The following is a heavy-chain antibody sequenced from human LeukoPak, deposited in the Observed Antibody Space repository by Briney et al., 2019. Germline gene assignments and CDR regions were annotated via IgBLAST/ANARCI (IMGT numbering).Heavy chain of an antibody. J-gene: IGHJ4*02. CDR1: GYTFTSYY. CDR3: ARSQDIVVVVAATYYFDY. Sequence: GASVKVSCKASGYTFTSYYMHWVRQAPGQGLEWMGIINPSGGSTSYAQKFQGRVTMTRDTSISTAYMELSRLRSDDTAVYYCARSQDIVVVVAATYYFDYWGQGTLVTVSS. V-gene: IGHV1-46*01. D-gene: IGHD2-15*01. CDR2: INPSGGST.